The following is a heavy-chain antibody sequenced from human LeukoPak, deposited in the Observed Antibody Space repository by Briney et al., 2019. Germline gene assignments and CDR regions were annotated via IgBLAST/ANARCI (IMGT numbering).Heavy chain of an antibody. D-gene: IGHD4-17*01. Sequence: SETLSLTCAVYGGSFSGYYWSWIRQPPGKGLEWIGEINHSGSTNYNPSLKSRVTISVDTSKNQFSLKLSSVTAADTAVYYCARGSSGYGDYGWGDYYMDAWGKGTTVTVSS. CDR3: ARGSSGYGDYGWGDYYMDA. J-gene: IGHJ6*03. V-gene: IGHV4-34*01. CDR1: GGSFSGYY. CDR2: INHSGST.